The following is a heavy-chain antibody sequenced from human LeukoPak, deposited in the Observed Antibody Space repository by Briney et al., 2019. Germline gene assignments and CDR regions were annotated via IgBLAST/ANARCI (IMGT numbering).Heavy chain of an antibody. J-gene: IGHJ6*02. Sequence: GSLRLSCAASGFTFSSYGMHWVRQAPGKGLEWVAVISYDGSNKYYADSVKGRFTISRDNSKNTLYLQMNSLRAEDTAVYYCAKEPRYCSSTSCYYYYYYGMDVWGQGTTVTVSS. CDR3: AKEPRYCSSTSCYYYYYYGMDV. V-gene: IGHV3-30*18. CDR2: ISYDGSNK. CDR1: GFTFSSYG. D-gene: IGHD2-2*01.